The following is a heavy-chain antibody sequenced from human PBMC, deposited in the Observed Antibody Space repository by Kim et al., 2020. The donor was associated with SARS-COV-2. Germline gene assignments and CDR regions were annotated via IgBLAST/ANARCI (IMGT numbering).Heavy chain of an antibody. D-gene: IGHD3-22*01. Sequence: GGSLRLSCAASGFTFSSYAMSWVRQAPGKGLEWVSAISGSGGSTYYADSVKGRFTISRDNSKNTLYLQMNSLRAEDTAVYYCANGDYDSSGYYQGRHYFDYWGQGTLVTVSS. J-gene: IGHJ4*02. CDR1: GFTFSSYA. CDR2: ISGSGGST. V-gene: IGHV3-23*01. CDR3: ANGDYDSSGYYQGRHYFDY.